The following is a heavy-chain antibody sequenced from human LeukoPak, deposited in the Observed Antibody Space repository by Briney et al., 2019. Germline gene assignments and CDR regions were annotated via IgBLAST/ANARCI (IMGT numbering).Heavy chain of an antibody. Sequence: SVKVSCKASGGTFSSYAISWVRQAPGQGLEWMGGIIPIFGTANYAQKFQGRVTITTDESTSTAYMELSSLRSEDTAVYYCARDGDYYDSSGFNDAFDIWGQGTMVTASS. J-gene: IGHJ3*02. D-gene: IGHD3-22*01. CDR1: GGTFSSYA. CDR2: IIPIFGTA. CDR3: ARDGDYYDSSGFNDAFDI. V-gene: IGHV1-69*05.